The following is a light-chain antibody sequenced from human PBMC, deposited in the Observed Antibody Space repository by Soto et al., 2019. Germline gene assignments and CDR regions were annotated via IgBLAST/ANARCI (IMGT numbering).Light chain of an antibody. CDR2: GAS. CDR3: QQYSTSRLT. V-gene: IGKV3-20*01. CDR1: QSVTSSY. Sequence: EIVLTQSPGTLSLSPGERATLSCRDSQSVTSSYLAWYQQRPGQAPRLLISGASSRATGIPDRFSGSGSGTDFTLTISRLEPEDFAVDYCQQYSTSRLTFGGGTKVEIK. J-gene: IGKJ4*01.